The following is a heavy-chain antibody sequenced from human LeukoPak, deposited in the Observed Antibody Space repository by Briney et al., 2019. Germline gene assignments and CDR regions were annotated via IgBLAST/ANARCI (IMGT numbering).Heavy chain of an antibody. CDR1: GFTFSSYA. D-gene: IGHD3-3*01. Sequence: PGGSLRLSCAASGFTFSSYAMHWVRQAPGKGLEYVSAISSNGGSTYYANYVKGRFTISRDNSKNTLYLQMGSLRAEDMAVYYCARPRDFWSGYYLDYWGQGTLVTDSS. V-gene: IGHV3-64*01. CDR2: ISSNGGST. CDR3: ARPRDFWSGYYLDY. J-gene: IGHJ4*02.